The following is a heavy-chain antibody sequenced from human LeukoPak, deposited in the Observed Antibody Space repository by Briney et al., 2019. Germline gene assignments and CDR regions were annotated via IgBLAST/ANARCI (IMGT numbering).Heavy chain of an antibody. CDR2: IFPADSDT. CDR3: ARVWHSGYEFDY. CDR1: GYSFTNSW. Sequence: GESLKISCKGSGYSFTNSWIGWVRQMPGKGLEWMGIIFPADSDTKYSPSFQGQVTISADKSITTAYLQWGSLKASDTAMYYCARVWHSGYEFDYWGQGTLVTVSS. V-gene: IGHV5-51*01. D-gene: IGHD5-12*01. J-gene: IGHJ4*02.